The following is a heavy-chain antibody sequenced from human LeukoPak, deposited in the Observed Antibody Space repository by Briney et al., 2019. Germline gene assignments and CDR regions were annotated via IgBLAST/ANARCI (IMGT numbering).Heavy chain of an antibody. CDR1: GFTFSSYW. CDR3: ARSNRADDY. D-gene: IGHD1-14*01. CDR2: INPGGSSI. Sequence: PGRSLRLSCAASGFTFSSYWMHWVRQVPGKGLVWVARINPGGSSITYADSVKGRFTISRDNAKNTLYLQMDSPRAEDTGVYYCARSNRADDYWGQGTLVTVSS. V-gene: IGHV3-74*01. J-gene: IGHJ4*02.